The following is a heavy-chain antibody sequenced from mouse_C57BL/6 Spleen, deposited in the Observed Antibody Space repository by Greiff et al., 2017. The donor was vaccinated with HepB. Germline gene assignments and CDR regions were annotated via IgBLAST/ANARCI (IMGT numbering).Heavy chain of an antibody. Sequence: EVKLEESGGGLVQPGGSLKLSCAASGFTFSDYYMYWVRQTPEKRLEWVAYISNGGGSTYYPDTVKGRFTISRDNAKNTLYLQMSRLKSEDTAMYYCARQYYGNFYAMDYWGQGTSVTVSS. J-gene: IGHJ4*01. CDR3: ARQYYGNFYAMDY. CDR1: GFTFSDYY. V-gene: IGHV5-12*01. D-gene: IGHD2-1*01. CDR2: ISNGGGST.